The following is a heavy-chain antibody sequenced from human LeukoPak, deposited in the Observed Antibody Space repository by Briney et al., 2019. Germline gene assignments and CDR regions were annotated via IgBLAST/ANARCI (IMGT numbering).Heavy chain of an antibody. J-gene: IGHJ5*02. CDR2: IWYDGSNK. Sequence: GGSLRLSCAASGFTVSSNYMSWVRQAPGKGLEWVAVIWYDGSNKYYADSVKGRFTISRDNSKNTLYLQMNSLRAEDTAVYYCAREVNGVYGVGWFDPWGQGTLVTVSS. V-gene: IGHV3-33*08. CDR3: AREVNGVYGVGWFDP. D-gene: IGHD5/OR15-5a*01. CDR1: GFTVSSNY.